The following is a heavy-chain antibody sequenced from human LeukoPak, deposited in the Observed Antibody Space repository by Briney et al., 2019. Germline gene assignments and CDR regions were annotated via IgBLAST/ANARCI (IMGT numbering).Heavy chain of an antibody. CDR1: GFTFSSYA. V-gene: IGHV3-53*01. CDR3: ARLKSGSYRYFDY. D-gene: IGHD1-26*01. J-gene: IGHJ4*02. CDR2: IYSGGST. Sequence: PGGSLRLSCAASGFTFSSYAMSWVRQAPGKGLEWVSVIYSGGSTYYADSVKGRFTISRDNSKNTLYLQMNSLRAEDTAVYYCARLKSGSYRYFDYWGQGTLVTVSS.